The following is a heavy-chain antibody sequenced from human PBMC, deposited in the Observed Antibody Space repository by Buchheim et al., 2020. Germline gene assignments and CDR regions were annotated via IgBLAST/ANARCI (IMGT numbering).Heavy chain of an antibody. V-gene: IGHV3-30*18. CDR2: ISYDGSKK. CDR3: TKAFYYGSGDYYSRMGYFFGMDV. CDR1: GFSFRDYG. Sequence: QVQVVESGGGVVQPGGSPRLSCGASGFSFRDYGMHWVRQAPGKGLEWVAVISYDGSKKYYGDSVKGRFTISRDNSKNMVFLQRNSLRVEVTAVYYCTKAFYYGSGDYYSRMGYFFGMDVWGTGTT. J-gene: IGHJ6*04. D-gene: IGHD3-10*01.